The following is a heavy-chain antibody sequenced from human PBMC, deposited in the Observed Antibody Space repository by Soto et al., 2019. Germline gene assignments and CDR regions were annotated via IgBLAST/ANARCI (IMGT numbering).Heavy chain of an antibody. J-gene: IGHJ4*02. CDR3: AKDQSSGWYPSYFDY. CDR1: GFTFSSYA. Sequence: GGSLRLSCAASGFTFSSYAMSWVRQAPGKGLEWVSAISGSGGSTYYADSVKGRFTISRDNSKNTLYLQMNSLRAEDTAVYYCAKDQSSGWYPSYFDYWGQGTLVTVSS. V-gene: IGHV3-23*01. D-gene: IGHD6-19*01. CDR2: ISGSGGST.